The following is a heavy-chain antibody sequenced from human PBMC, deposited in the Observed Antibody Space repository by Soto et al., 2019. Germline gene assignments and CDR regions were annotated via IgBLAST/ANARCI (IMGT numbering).Heavy chain of an antibody. D-gene: IGHD2-15*01. Sequence: QVQLVQSGAEVKKPGSSVKVSCKASGGTFSSYAISWVRQAPGQGLEWMGGIIPIFGTANYAQKFQGRVTITADESTSTAYMELSSLRSEDTAVYYCARALDIVVVVDAKYDAFDIWGQGTMVTVSS. CDR2: IIPIFGTA. V-gene: IGHV1-69*01. CDR3: ARALDIVVVVDAKYDAFDI. J-gene: IGHJ3*02. CDR1: GGTFSSYA.